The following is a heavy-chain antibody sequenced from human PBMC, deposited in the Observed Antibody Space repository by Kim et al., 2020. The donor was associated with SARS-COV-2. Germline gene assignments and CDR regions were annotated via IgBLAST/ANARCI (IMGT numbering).Heavy chain of an antibody. Sequence: GGSLRLSCDGSGFSFSTSEMNWVRLAPGKGIEWLSHIASDGGNIRCAGSVEGRFIISRDNAKSALYLEMSSLRAEDTAVYYCASRSALVTYHAFDIWGQGTLVTVSS. CDR3: ASRSALVTYHAFDI. CDR2: IASDGGNI. CDR1: GFSFSTSE. J-gene: IGHJ3*02. V-gene: IGHV3-48*03. D-gene: IGHD2-21*02.